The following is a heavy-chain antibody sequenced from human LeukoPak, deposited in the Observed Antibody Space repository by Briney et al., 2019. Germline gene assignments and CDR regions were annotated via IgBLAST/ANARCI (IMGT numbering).Heavy chain of an antibody. CDR2: IYYSGST. V-gene: IGHV4-30-4*08. CDR3: ARVPVSGSYYERGGGGKVDY. J-gene: IGHJ4*02. CDR1: GGSISSGGYY. Sequence: SETLSLTCTVSGGSISSGGYYWSWIRQHPGKGLEWIGYIYYSGSTYYNPSLKSRVIISVDTSKNQFSLKLSSVTAADTAVYYCARVPVSGSYYERGGGGKVDYWGQGTLVTVSS. D-gene: IGHD1-26*01.